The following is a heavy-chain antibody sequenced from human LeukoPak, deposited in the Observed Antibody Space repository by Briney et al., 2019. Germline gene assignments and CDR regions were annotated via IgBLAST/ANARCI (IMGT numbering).Heavy chain of an antibody. CDR3: ARDLGIAGAA. J-gene: IGHJ5*02. D-gene: IGHD6-13*01. CDR1: GFTSSSYS. Sequence: PGGSLRLSCAASGFTSSSYSMNSVRQAPGKGLEWVSSISSSSRYIYYADSVKGRFTISRDNAKISLYLQMNSLRAEDTAVYYCARDLGIAGAAWGQGTLVTVSS. V-gene: IGHV3-21*01. CDR2: ISSSSRYI.